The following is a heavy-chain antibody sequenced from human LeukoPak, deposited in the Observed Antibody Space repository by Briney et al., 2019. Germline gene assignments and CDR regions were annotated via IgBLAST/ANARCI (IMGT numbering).Heavy chain of an antibody. CDR2: IGAYNGNT. CDR3: AVMYYDSSGYYDSN. CDR1: GYAFTSYG. Sequence: ASVKVSCKASGYAFTSYGISWVRQTPRQGVEWMGWIGAYNGNTNYAQKLQGRVTMTIDTSTSTAYMELRSLRSDDTAVYYCAVMYYDSSGYYDSNWGQGTLVTVSS. D-gene: IGHD3-22*01. V-gene: IGHV1-18*01. J-gene: IGHJ4*02.